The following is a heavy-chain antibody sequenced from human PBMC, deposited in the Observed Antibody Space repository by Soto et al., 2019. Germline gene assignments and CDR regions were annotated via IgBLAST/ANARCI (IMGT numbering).Heavy chain of an antibody. V-gene: IGHV3-48*03. CDR1: GFTFSSYE. Sequence: SGGSLRLSCAASGFTFSSYEMNWVRQAPGKGLEWVSYNSSSGSTIYYADSVKGRFTISRDNAKNSLYLQMNSLRAEDTAVYYCAREVYSSSHGMDVWGQGTTVTVSS. CDR3: AREVYSSSHGMDV. CDR2: NSSSGSTI. D-gene: IGHD6-6*01. J-gene: IGHJ6*02.